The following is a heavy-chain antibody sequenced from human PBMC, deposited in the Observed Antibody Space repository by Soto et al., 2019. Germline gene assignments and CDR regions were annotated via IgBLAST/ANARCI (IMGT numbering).Heavy chain of an antibody. CDR2: IYYSGST. J-gene: IGHJ4*02. D-gene: IGHD3-10*01. Sequence: LSLTCTVSGGSISSGGYYWSWIRQHPGKGLEWIGYIYYSGSTYYNPSLKSRVTISVDTSKNQFSLKLSSVTAADTAVYYCARFYGSGSYYIMKYYFDYWGQGTLVTVSS. V-gene: IGHV4-31*03. CDR3: ARFYGSGSYYIMKYYFDY. CDR1: GGSISSGGYY.